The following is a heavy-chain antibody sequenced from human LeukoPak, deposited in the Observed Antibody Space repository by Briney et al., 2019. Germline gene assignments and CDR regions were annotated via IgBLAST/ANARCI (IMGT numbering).Heavy chain of an antibody. CDR1: GGSISSGDYY. J-gene: IGHJ4*02. V-gene: IGHV4-30-4*01. CDR3: ASSITIFGVVID. Sequence: PSETLSLTCTVSGGSISSGDYYWRWIRQPPGKGLEWIGYIYYSGSTYYNPSLKSRVTISVDTSKNQFSLKLSSVTAADTAVYYCASSITIFGVVIDWGQGTLVTVSS. D-gene: IGHD3-3*01. CDR2: IYYSGST.